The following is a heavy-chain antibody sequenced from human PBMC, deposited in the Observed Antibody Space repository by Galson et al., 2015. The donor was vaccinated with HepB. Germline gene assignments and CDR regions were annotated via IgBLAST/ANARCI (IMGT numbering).Heavy chain of an antibody. V-gene: IGHV4-59*01. CDR3: ARAVPYDYGGNIPKLPRHLEINWFDP. Sequence: SETLSLTCAVYGGSFSGYYWSWIRQPPGKGLEWIGYIYYSGSTNYNPSLKSRVTISVDTSKNQFSLKLSSVTAADTAVYYCARAVPYDYGGNIPKLPRHLEINWFDPWGQGTLVTVSS. CDR1: GGSFSGYY. D-gene: IGHD4-23*01. J-gene: IGHJ5*02. CDR2: IYYSGST.